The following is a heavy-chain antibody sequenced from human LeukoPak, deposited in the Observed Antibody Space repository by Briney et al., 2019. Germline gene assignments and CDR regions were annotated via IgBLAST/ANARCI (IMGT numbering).Heavy chain of an antibody. D-gene: IGHD6-13*01. J-gene: IGHJ6*02. V-gene: IGHV1-8*01. CDR2: MNPNSGNT. CDR1: GYTFTSYD. Sequence: ASVKVSCKASGYTFTSYDINWVRQATGQGLEWMGWMNPNSGNTGYAQKFQGRVTMTRNTSISTAYMKLSSLRSEDTAVYYCARDRIAAAAEYGMDVWGQGTTVTVSS. CDR3: ARDRIAAAAEYGMDV.